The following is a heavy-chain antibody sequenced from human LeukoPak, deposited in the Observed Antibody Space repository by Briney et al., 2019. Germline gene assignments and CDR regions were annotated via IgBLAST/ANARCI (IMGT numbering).Heavy chain of an antibody. CDR3: ARAKKRSGRSRNFYLDV. D-gene: IGHD1-26*01. CDR2: IYTSGTTT. Sequence: SETLSLTCAVYGGSFSGYYWSWIRQPAGKGLEWIGHIYTSGTTTNSNPSLKSRVAISLDTSKNHFSLNLSSVTAADTAVYYCARAKKRSGRSRNFYLDVWGKGTTVTVSS. CDR1: GGSFSGYY. V-gene: IGHV4-4*08. J-gene: IGHJ6*03.